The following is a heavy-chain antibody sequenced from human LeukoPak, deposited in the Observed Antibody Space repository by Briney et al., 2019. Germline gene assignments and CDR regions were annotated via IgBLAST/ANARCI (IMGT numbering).Heavy chain of an antibody. V-gene: IGHV4-34*01. CDR1: GGSFSGYY. Sequence: PSETLSLTCAVYGGSFSGYYWSWIRQPPGKGLEWIGEINHSGSTNYNPSLKSRVTISVDTSKNQFSLKLSSVTAADTAVYYCASPLGYGDLPRVWGQGTPVTVSS. CDR2: INHSGST. J-gene: IGHJ4*02. D-gene: IGHD4-17*01. CDR3: ASPLGYGDLPRV.